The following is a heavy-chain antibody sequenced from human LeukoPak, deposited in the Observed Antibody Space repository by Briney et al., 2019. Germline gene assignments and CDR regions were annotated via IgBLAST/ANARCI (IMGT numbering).Heavy chain of an antibody. CDR3: ARILIQGVWIQRLYYFDY. CDR2: ISAYNGNT. J-gene: IGHJ4*02. V-gene: IGHV1-18*01. D-gene: IGHD5-18*01. Sequence: AASVKVSCMASGYTFTSYGISWVRQAPGQGLEWMGWISAYNGNTNYAQKLQGRVTMTTDTSTRTAYMELRSLRSDDTAVYYCARILIQGVWIQRLYYFDYWGQGTLVTVSS. CDR1: GYTFTSYG.